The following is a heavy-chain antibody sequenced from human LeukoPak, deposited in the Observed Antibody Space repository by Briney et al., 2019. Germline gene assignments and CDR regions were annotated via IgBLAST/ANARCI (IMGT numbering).Heavy chain of an antibody. V-gene: IGHV1-2*02. D-gene: IGHD3-22*01. Sequence: ASVKVSCKASGYTFTGYYMHWVRQAPGQGLEWMGWINPNRGGTNYAQKFQGRVTMTRDTSISTAYMELSRLRSDDTAVYYCARGPYYYDSSGYYDYWGQGTLVTVSS. CDR1: GYTFTGYY. CDR2: INPNRGGT. J-gene: IGHJ4*02. CDR3: ARGPYYYDSSGYYDY.